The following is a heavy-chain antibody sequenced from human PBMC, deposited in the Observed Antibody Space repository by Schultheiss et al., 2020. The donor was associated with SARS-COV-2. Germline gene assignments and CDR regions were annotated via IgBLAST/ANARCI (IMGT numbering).Heavy chain of an antibody. V-gene: IGHV4-39*01. CDR3: ARGDIVVVPAVGSCDWFDP. CDR2: IYYSGST. J-gene: IGHJ5*02. Sequence: SQTLSLTCTVSGGSISSSSYYWGWIRQPPGKGLEWIGSIYYSGSTYYNPSLKSRVTISVDTSKNQFSLKLSSVTAADTAVYYCARGDIVVVPAVGSCDWFDPWGQGTLVTVSS. D-gene: IGHD2-2*01. CDR1: GGSISSSSYY.